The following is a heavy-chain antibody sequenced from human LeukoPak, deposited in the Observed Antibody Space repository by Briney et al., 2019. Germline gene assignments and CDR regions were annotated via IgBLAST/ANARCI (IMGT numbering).Heavy chain of an antibody. CDR1: GFTFSSYG. CDR2: IWYDGSNK. J-gene: IGHJ6*02. V-gene: IGHV3-33*01. Sequence: GGSLRLSCAASGFTFSSYGMHWVRQAPGKGLEWVAVIWYDGSNKYYADSVKGRFTISRDNSKNTLYLQMNSLRAGDTAVYYCARAPSGYNPRTYYYYGMDVWGQGTTVTVSS. CDR3: ARAPSGYNPRTYYYYGMDV. D-gene: IGHD3-3*01.